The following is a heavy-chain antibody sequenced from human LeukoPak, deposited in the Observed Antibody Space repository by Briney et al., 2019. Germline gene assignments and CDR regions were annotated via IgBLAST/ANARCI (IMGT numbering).Heavy chain of an antibody. J-gene: IGHJ4*02. CDR3: AKDRVSYYNSVGYYFDY. V-gene: IGHV3-23*01. CDR1: GFTFRSYA. CDR2: ISGSADST. D-gene: IGHD3-22*01. Sequence: GSLRLSCAASGFTFRSYALSWVRQAPGKGLEWVSTISGSADSTYYADSVKGRFTISRDNSKNTLYLQMNNLRADDTALYYCAKDRVSYYNSVGYYFDYWGQGNLVTVSS.